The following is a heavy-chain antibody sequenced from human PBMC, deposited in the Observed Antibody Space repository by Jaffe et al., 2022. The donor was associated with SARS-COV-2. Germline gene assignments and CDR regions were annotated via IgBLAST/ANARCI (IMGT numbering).Heavy chain of an antibody. CDR3: AKGYGTVTTEGETYYFDY. J-gene: IGHJ4*02. CDR1: GFTFDDYA. D-gene: IGHD4-17*01. Sequence: EVQLVESGGGLVQPGRSLRLSCAASGFTFDDYAMHWVRQAPGKGLEWVSGISWNSGSIGYADSVKGRFTISRDNAKNSLYLQMNSLRAEDTALYYCAKGYGTVTTEGETYYFDYWGQGTLVTVSS. V-gene: IGHV3-9*01. CDR2: ISWNSGSI.